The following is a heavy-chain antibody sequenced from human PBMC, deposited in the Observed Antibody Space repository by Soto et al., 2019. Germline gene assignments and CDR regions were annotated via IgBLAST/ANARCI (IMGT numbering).Heavy chain of an antibody. CDR2: LIPIFGTA. J-gene: IGHJ3*02. CDR3: AIYIAAAGPDAFDI. D-gene: IGHD6-13*01. V-gene: IGHV1-69*01. Sequence: QVQLVQSGAEVKKPGSSVKVSCKASGGTFSSYAISWVRQAPGQGLEWMGGLIPIFGTANYAQKFQGRVTITADESTSTAYMELSSLRSEDTAVYYCAIYIAAAGPDAFDIWGQGTMVTVSS. CDR1: GGTFSSYA.